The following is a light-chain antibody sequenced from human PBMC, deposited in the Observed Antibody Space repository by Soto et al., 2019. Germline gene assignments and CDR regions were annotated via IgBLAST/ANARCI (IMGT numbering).Light chain of an antibody. J-gene: IGKJ2*01. Sequence: EIVLTQSPGTLSLSPGEIATLSCRASQSVTSNYLAWYQQKPGQAPSLLIYSASSRATGIPDRFSGSGSGTDFTLTISRLEPEDFAVYYCQQYGSSPLTYTFGQGTKLEI. CDR1: QSVTSNY. CDR3: QQYGSSPLTYT. CDR2: SAS. V-gene: IGKV3-20*01.